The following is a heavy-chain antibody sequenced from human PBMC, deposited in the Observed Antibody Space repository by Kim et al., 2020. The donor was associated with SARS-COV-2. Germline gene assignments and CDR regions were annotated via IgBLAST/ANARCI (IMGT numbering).Heavy chain of an antibody. CDR1: GFTFSSYA. J-gene: IGHJ4*02. CDR3: ARSIAARRGGDFDH. Sequence: GGSLRLSCAASGFTFSSYAMSWVRQAPGKGLEWVSAIIGSGGSTYYADSVRGRFTISRDNSKSTLYVQMNSLRAEDTAVYYCARSIAARRGGDFDHWGQGTLVTVSS. CDR2: IIGSGGST. D-gene: IGHD6-6*01. V-gene: IGHV3-23*01.